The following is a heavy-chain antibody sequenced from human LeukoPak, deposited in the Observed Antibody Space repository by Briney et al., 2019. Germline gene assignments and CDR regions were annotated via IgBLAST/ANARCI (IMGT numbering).Heavy chain of an antibody. CDR1: GFTFSSYA. Sequence: PGGSLRPSCAASGFTFSSYAMSWVRQAPGKGLEWVSAISGSGGSTYYADSVKGRFTISRDNSKNTLYLQMNSLRAEDTAVYYCAKRPREYSGYDINYGMDVWGQGTTVTVSS. CDR2: ISGSGGST. J-gene: IGHJ6*02. CDR3: AKRPREYSGYDINYGMDV. D-gene: IGHD5-12*01. V-gene: IGHV3-23*01.